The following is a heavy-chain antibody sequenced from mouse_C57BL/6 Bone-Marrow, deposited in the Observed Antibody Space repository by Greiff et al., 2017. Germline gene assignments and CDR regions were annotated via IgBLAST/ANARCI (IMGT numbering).Heavy chain of an antibody. CDR3: AKLYYSMRDYAMYY. Sequence: QVQLQQPGAELVRPGSSVKLSCKASGYTFTSYWMDWVKQRPGQGLEWIGNIYPSDSETHYNQKFKDKATLTVDKSSSTAYMQLSSLTSEDSAVYYCAKLYYSMRDYAMYYWGQGTSVTVSS. CDR1: GYTFTSYW. J-gene: IGHJ4*01. CDR2: IYPSDSET. V-gene: IGHV1-61*01. D-gene: IGHD2-5*01.